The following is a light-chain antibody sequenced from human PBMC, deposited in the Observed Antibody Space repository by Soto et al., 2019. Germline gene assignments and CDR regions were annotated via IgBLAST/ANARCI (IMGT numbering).Light chain of an antibody. J-gene: IGKJ5*01. Sequence: EIVLTQSPGTLSLSPGERATLSFRASQSVSSSYLAWYQQKPGQAPRLLIYGASSRATGIPDRFSGSGSGTDFTLTISRLETEDFAVYYCQQRNVWPTVTFGQGTRLEIK. CDR1: QSVSSSY. CDR3: QQRNVWPTVT. V-gene: IGKV3D-20*02. CDR2: GAS.